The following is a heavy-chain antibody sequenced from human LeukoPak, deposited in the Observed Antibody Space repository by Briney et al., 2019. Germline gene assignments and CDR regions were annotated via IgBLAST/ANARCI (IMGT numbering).Heavy chain of an antibody. Sequence: ASVKVSCKASGYTFSAYYMHWVRQAPGQGLEWMGWINPNSGGTNYAQKFQGRVTMTRDTSISTAYMEVSRLRSGDTAIYYCARGPRIAVAGTSYWGQGTLVTVSS. CDR1: GYTFSAYY. CDR2: INPNSGGT. J-gene: IGHJ4*02. D-gene: IGHD6-19*01. CDR3: ARGPRIAVAGTSY. V-gene: IGHV1-2*02.